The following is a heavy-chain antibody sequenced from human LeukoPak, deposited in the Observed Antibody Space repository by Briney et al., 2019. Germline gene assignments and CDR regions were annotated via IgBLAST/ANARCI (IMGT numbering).Heavy chain of an antibody. CDR2: ISGSGGST. CDR1: GFTFSSYA. V-gene: IGHV3-23*01. J-gene: IGHJ4*02. Sequence: GGSLRLSCAASGFTFSSYAMSWVRQAPGKGLEWVSAISGSGGSTYYAASVKGRFTISRDNSKNTLYLQMNSLRAEDTAVYYCAKDKAHYYDSSSYFDYWGQGTLVTVSS. D-gene: IGHD3-22*01. CDR3: AKDKAHYYDSSSYFDY.